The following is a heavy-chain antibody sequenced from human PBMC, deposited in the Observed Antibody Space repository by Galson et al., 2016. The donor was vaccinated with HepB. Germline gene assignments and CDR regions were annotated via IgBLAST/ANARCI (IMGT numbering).Heavy chain of an antibody. D-gene: IGHD1-14*01. CDR2: IYYTGSA. CDR1: GGSLSSGGYS. CDR3: ARGGDSGASGFDY. V-gene: IGHV4-30-2*01. J-gene: IGHJ4*02. Sequence: TLSLTCTVSGGSLSSGGYSWSWIRQPPGKGLEWIGYIYYTGSAHFNPSLRSRVTLSVDTSKNQFSLKLTSLTAADTAVYYCARGGDSGASGFDYWGQGTLVSVSA.